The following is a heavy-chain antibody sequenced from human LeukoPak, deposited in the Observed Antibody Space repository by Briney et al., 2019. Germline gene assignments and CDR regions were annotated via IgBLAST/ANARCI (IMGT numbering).Heavy chain of an antibody. Sequence: PSETLSLTCAVYGGSFSGYYWSWIRQPPGKGLEWIGEINHSGSTNYNPSLKSRVTISVDTSKNQFSLKLSSVTAADTAVYYCARSLTMIPYYYYGMDVWGQGTTVTVSS. CDR3: ARSLTMIPYYYYGMDV. CDR2: INHSGST. V-gene: IGHV4-34*01. J-gene: IGHJ6*02. D-gene: IGHD3-22*01. CDR1: GGSFSGYY.